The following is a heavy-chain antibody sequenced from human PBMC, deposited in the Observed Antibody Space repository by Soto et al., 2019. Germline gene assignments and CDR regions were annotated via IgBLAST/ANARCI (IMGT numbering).Heavy chain of an antibody. D-gene: IGHD6-19*01. CDR1: GGSFSGYY. J-gene: IGHJ4*02. CDR2: INHSGST. V-gene: IGHV4-34*01. CDR3: ARYKSRDRGRLAVAGTALDY. Sequence: ETLSLTCAVYGGSFSGYYWSWIRQPPGKGLEWIGEINHSGSTNYNPSLKSRVTISVDTSKNQFSLKLSSVTAADTAVYYCARYKSRDRGRLAVAGTALDYWGQGTLVTVSS.